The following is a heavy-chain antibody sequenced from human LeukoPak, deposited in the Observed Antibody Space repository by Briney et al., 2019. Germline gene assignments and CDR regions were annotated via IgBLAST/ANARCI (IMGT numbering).Heavy chain of an antibody. CDR2: IVPIFGIA. CDR1: GGTLSSYA. V-gene: IGHV1-69*04. Sequence: SVTLSCKASGGTLSSYAISWVRKAPGPGLEWMGRIVPIFGIANYAQKFQGRVTITANKSTSTAYMELSSLRSEDTAVYCCARGPAGIAAAGTWDYWGQETLVTVPS. D-gene: IGHD6-13*01. CDR3: ARGPAGIAAAGTWDY. J-gene: IGHJ4*02.